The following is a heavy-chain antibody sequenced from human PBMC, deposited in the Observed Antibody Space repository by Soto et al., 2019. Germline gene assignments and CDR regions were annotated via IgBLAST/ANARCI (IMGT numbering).Heavy chain of an antibody. CDR2: ISSSSSYI. D-gene: IGHD5-12*01. CDR1: GFTFSSYS. CDR3: AKERDGYNYGTFDI. Sequence: GGSLRLSCAASGFTFSSYSMNWVRQAPGKGLEWVSSISSSSSYIYYADSVKGRFTISRDNAKNSLYLQMNSLRAEDTAVYYCAKERDGYNYGTFDIWGQGXMVTV. V-gene: IGHV3-21*01. J-gene: IGHJ3*02.